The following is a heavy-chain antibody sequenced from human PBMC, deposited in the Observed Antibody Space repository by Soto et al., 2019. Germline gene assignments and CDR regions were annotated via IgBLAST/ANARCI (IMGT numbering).Heavy chain of an antibody. Sequence: QVQLVQSGAEVKKPGASVRVSCKASLYTFTDYYIHWVRQAPGQGLEWMGWINPSSGGTNYAQKFQGRVTMTRDTSISTAYMVLTRLISDDTAGYYCARDFYDTSNNNYFDYWGQGTLVTVSS. D-gene: IGHD3-3*01. V-gene: IGHV1-2*02. CDR3: ARDFYDTSNNNYFDY. CDR1: LYTFTDYY. CDR2: INPSSGGT. J-gene: IGHJ4*02.